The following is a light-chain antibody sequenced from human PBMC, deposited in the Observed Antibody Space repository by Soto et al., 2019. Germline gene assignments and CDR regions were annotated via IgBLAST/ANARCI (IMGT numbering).Light chain of an antibody. Sequence: EIMMTQSPATLSVSPGGRATLSCRASQTISDTLAWYQQKPGQSPTLLIYGASRRTTGFPARFSGSGSGTDFTLTISSLHPEDSAVYYCQQYNNWPWTFGQGTKVDIK. J-gene: IGKJ1*01. CDR2: GAS. V-gene: IGKV3-15*01. CDR3: QQYNNWPWT. CDR1: QTISDT.